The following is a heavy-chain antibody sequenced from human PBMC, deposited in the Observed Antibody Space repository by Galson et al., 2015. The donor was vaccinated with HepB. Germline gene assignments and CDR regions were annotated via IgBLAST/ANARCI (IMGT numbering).Heavy chain of an antibody. J-gene: IGHJ6*02. CDR3: AKDHLLLWFGELLFSAYYYYYGMDV. Sequence: SLRLSCAASGFTFSSYGMHWVRQAPGKGLEWVAFIRYDGSNKYYADSVKGRFTISRDSSKNTLYLQMNSLRAEDTAVYYCAKDHLLLWFGELLFSAYYYYYGMDVWGQGTTVTVSS. V-gene: IGHV3-30*02. CDR2: IRYDGSNK. D-gene: IGHD3-10*01. CDR1: GFTFSSYG.